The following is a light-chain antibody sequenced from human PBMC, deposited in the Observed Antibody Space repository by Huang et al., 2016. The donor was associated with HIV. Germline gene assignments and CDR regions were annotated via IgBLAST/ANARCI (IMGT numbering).Light chain of an antibody. CDR2: GSS. CDR1: RSVSSN. Sequence: IVMTQSPATLSVSPGERVTLSCRANRSVSSNLAWYHQRPGQAPRLLIYGSSTRAPGSPARFSGSGSGTDFSLTISSLQSEDFALYYCHQYNNWLLSFGGGTRVDI. CDR3: HQYNNWLLS. V-gene: IGKV3-15*01. J-gene: IGKJ4*01.